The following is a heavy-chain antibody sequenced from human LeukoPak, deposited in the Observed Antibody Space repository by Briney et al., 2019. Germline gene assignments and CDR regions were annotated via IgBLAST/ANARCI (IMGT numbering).Heavy chain of an antibody. Sequence: SETLSLTCTVSGGSISSSSYYWGWIRQPPGKGLEWIGSIYYSGSTYYNPSLKSRVTISVDTSKNQFSLKLSSVTAADTAVYYCARASVRTFGGIDYWGQGTLVTVSS. J-gene: IGHJ4*02. CDR1: GGSISSSSYY. CDR2: IYYSGST. CDR3: ARASVRTFGGIDY. D-gene: IGHD2/OR15-2a*01. V-gene: IGHV4-39*07.